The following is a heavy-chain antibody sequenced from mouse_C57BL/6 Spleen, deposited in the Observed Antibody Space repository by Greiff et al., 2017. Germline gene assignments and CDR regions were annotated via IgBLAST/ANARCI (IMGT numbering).Heavy chain of an antibody. CDR2: IDPSDSET. J-gene: IGHJ3*01. Sequence: VQLQQPGAELVRPGSSVKLSCKASGYTFTSYWMHWVKQRPIQGLEWIGNIDPSDSETHYNQKFKDKATLTVDKYSSTAYMQLSSLTSEDSAVYYCAREETTASPFAYWGQGTLVTVSA. CDR3: AREETTASPFAY. V-gene: IGHV1-52*01. D-gene: IGHD1-2*01. CDR1: GYTFTSYW.